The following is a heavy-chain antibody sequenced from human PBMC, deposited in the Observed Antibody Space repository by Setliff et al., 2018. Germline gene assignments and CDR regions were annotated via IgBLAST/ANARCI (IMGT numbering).Heavy chain of an antibody. CDR1: GDSISNDYW. D-gene: IGHD1-1*01. CDR2: INQSGTT. Sequence: LSLTCAVSGDSISNDYWWSWVRQPPERELEWIGEINQSGTTNYNPPLKGRATISVDNSKNQFSLNLNSVTVADTAVYFCARGVRTGHLDSWGQGTLVTVSS. J-gene: IGHJ4*02. V-gene: IGHV4-4*01. CDR3: ARGVRTGHLDS.